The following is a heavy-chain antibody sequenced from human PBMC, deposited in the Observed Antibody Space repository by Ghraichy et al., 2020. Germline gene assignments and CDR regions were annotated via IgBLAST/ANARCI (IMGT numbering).Heavy chain of an antibody. CDR3: ARYSGSYYGMDV. CDR2: VKKDGGEA. CDR1: GFTFGGYW. V-gene: IGHV3-7*01. Sequence: GGSLRLSCAASGFTFGGYWMAWVRQAPGKGLEWVANVKKDGGEAYYVDSVKGRFTISRDNAKNSLYLQMNNLRVDDSAVYYCARYSGSYYGMDVWGQGTTVTVSS. D-gene: IGHD1-26*01. J-gene: IGHJ6*02.